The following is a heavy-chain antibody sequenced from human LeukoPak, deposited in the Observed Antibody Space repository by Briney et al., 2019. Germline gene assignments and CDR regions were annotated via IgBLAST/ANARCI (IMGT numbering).Heavy chain of an antibody. Sequence: ASVKVSCKASGGTFSSYAISWVRQAPGQGLEWMGRIIPIVGIVNYAQKFQGRVTIIADKSTSTAYMELSSLRSEDTAVYYCHMGEDGYNGNYGMDVWGQGTTATVSS. CDR2: IIPIVGIV. J-gene: IGHJ6*02. CDR1: GGTFSSYA. D-gene: IGHD5-24*01. CDR3: HMGEDGYNGNYGMDV. V-gene: IGHV1-69*04.